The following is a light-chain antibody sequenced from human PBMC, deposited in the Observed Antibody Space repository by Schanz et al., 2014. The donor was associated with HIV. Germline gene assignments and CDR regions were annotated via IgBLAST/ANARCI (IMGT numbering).Light chain of an antibody. Sequence: SALTQPASVSGSPGQSITISCTGTSSDVGGYNSLSWDQQHPGKPPKLMIYDGSNRPSGVSNRFSGSKSGSTASLTVSGLQPEDEADYYCTTWDDSLNGWVFGGGTKLTVL. J-gene: IGLJ3*02. CDR2: DGS. CDR3: TTWDDSLNGWV. CDR1: SSDVGGYNS. V-gene: IGLV2-14*03.